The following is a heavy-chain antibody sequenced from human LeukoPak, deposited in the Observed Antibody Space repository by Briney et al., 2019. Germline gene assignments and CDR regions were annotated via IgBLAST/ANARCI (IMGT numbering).Heavy chain of an antibody. J-gene: IGHJ5*02. D-gene: IGHD6-6*01. V-gene: IGHV3-30*18. CDR1: GFTFSSYG. CDR3: AKDEYSSA. CDR2: ISYDGSNK. Sequence: QPGRSLRLSCAASGFTFSSYGMHWVRQAPGKGLEWVAVISYDGSNKYYADSVKGRFTISRDNSKNTLYLQMNSLRAEDTAVYYCAKDEYSSAWGQGTLVTVSS.